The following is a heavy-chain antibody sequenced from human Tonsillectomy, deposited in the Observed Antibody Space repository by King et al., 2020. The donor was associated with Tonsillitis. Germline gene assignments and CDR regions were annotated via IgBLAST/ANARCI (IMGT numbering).Heavy chain of an antibody. CDR3: AGSGEQHCQGGYYYYGMDV. CDR2: ISNSSSYI. Sequence: VQLVESGGGLVKPGGSLRLSCAASGFTFSSYSMNWVRQAPGKGLEWVSSISNSSSYIYYADSLKGRFTISRDNAKNSLYLQMNSLRAEDTAVYYCAGSGEQHCQGGYYYYGMDVWGQGTTVTVSS. CDR1: GFTFSSYS. J-gene: IGHJ6*02. V-gene: IGHV3-21*01. D-gene: IGHD3-16*01.